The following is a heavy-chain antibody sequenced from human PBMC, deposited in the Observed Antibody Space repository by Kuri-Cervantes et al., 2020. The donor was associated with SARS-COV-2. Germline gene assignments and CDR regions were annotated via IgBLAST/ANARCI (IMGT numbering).Heavy chain of an antibody. D-gene: IGHD3-3*01. CDR2: IDPGDSYT. J-gene: IGHJ4*02. V-gene: IGHV5-10-1*01. CDR3: ASTVAFWSGYYDY. Sequence: KVSCKGSGYSFTSYWISWVRQMPGKGLEWMGRIDPGDSYTNYSPSFQGHVTISADKSISTAYLQWSSLKASDTAMYYCASTVAFWSGYYDYWGQGTLVTVSS. CDR1: GYSFTSYW.